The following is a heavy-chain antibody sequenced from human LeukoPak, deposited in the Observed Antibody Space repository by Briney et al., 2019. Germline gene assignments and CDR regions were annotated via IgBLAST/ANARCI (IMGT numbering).Heavy chain of an antibody. CDR2: IRYDGSNK. Sequence: GGSLRLSCAASGFTFSSYGMHWVRQAPGKGLEWVAFIRYDGSNKYYAGSVKGRFTISRDNSKNTLYLQMNSLRAEDTAVYYCAKDIFQLAPPLDYWGQGTLVTVSS. CDR1: GFTFSSYG. J-gene: IGHJ4*02. D-gene: IGHD2-2*01. CDR3: AKDIFQLAPPLDY. V-gene: IGHV3-30*02.